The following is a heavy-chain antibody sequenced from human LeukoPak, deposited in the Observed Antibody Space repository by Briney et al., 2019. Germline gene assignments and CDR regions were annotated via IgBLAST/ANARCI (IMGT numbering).Heavy chain of an antibody. CDR2: MNPNSGNT. J-gene: IGHJ4*02. Sequence: ASVKVSCKASGYTFTSYDINWVRQANGQGLEWMGWMNPNSGNTGYAQKFQGRVTMTRNTSIGTAYMELSSLRSEDTAVYYCARSIETLTYSSSWYFPVDYWGQGTLVTVSS. D-gene: IGHD6-13*01. CDR1: GYTFTSYD. V-gene: IGHV1-8*01. CDR3: ARSIETLTYSSSWYFPVDY.